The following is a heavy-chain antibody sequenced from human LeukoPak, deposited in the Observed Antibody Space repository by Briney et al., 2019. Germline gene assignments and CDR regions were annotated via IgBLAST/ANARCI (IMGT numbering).Heavy chain of an antibody. Sequence: QPGGSLRLSCAASGFTFSSYWMSWARQAPGKGPEWVANIKPDGNEKNYVDSVKGRFTISRDNAKNSLYLQMNSLRADDTAVYYCARDWTNFLEGLNDYWGQGTQVTVSS. V-gene: IGHV3-7*01. CDR1: GFTFSSYW. CDR3: ARDWTNFLEGLNDY. J-gene: IGHJ4*02. D-gene: IGHD3/OR15-3a*01. CDR2: IKPDGNEK.